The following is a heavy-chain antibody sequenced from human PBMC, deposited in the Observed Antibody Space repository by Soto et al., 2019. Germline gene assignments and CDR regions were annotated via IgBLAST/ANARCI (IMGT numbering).Heavy chain of an antibody. CDR1: GGSFSGYY. CDR3: ARGRGKLWSDY. CDR2: INHSGST. D-gene: IGHD5-18*01. V-gene: IGHV4-34*01. Sequence: QVQLQQWGAGLLKPSETLSLTCAVYGGSFSGYYWSWIRQPPGKGLEWIGEINHSGSTNYNPSLKSRVTISVDTSKNQFYLKLSSVTAADTAVYYCARGRGKLWSDYWGQGTLVTVSS. J-gene: IGHJ4*02.